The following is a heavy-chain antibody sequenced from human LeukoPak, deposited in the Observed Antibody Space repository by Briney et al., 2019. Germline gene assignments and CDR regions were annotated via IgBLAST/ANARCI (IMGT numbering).Heavy chain of an antibody. J-gene: IGHJ5*02. CDR1: GFTFSSYE. V-gene: IGHV3-48*03. D-gene: IGHD3-10*01. Sequence: GGSLRLSCAASGFTFSSYEMNWVRQAPGKGLEWVSYISSSGSTIYYADSVKGRFTISRDNAKNSLYLQMNSLRAEDTALYHCARDFAPYYGSGSYYIGHNWFDPWGQGTLVTVSS. CDR3: ARDFAPYYGSGSYYIGHNWFDP. CDR2: ISSSGSTI.